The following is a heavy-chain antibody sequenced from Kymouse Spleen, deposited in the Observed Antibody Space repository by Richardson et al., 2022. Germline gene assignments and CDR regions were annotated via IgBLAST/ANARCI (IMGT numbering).Heavy chain of an antibody. D-gene: IGHD6-6*01. CDR3: AREGIAARPRYYYYYGMDV. Sequence: EVQLVESGGGLVQPGGSLRLSCAASGFTFSSYSMNWVRQAPGKGLEWVSYISSSSSTIYYADSVKGRFTISRDNAKNSLYLQMNSLRDEDTAVYYCAREGIAARPRYYYYYGMDVWGQGTTVTVSS. V-gene: IGHV3-48*02. CDR2: ISSSSSTI. CDR1: GFTFSSYS. J-gene: IGHJ6*02.